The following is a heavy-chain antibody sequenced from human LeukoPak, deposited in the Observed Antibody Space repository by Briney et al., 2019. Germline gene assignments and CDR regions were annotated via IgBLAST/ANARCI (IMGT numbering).Heavy chain of an antibody. J-gene: IGHJ4*02. CDR3: TTRDY. CDR1: GFTFGDYA. V-gene: IGHV3-49*04. CDR2: IRSKAYGGTT. Sequence: GGSLRLSCTTSGFTFGDYAMSWVRQAPGKGLEWVGFIRSKAYGGTTEYAASVKGRFTISRDDSKSIAYLQMNSLKTEDTAVYYCTTRDYWGQGTRVSVSS.